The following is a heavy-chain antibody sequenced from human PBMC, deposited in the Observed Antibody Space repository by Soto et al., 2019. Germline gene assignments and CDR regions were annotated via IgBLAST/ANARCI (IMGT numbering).Heavy chain of an antibody. Sequence: EVQLVESGGGLIQPGGSLRLSCAASGFSVTSFYMTWVSQAPGRGLEWVSLIRNDGSASYADSVKGRFTISRDNSKNTLYLQMDSLRAEDTAVYYGARERLLEWLVGVRWGAVDVWGHGTMVTVSS. CDR3: ARERLLEWLVGVRWGAVDV. CDR1: GFSVTSFY. D-gene: IGHD3-3*01. CDR2: IRNDGSA. J-gene: IGHJ3*01. V-gene: IGHV3-53*01.